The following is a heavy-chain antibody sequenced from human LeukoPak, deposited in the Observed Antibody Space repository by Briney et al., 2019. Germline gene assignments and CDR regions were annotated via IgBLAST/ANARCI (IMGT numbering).Heavy chain of an antibody. J-gene: IGHJ6*03. CDR3: AKDHKEGHHLRWGLLPYHYYYLDV. CDR1: GFSFDGYA. Sequence: GGSLRLSCEASGFSFDGYAMHWVRQAPGKGLEWISGITWNSGGIGYADSVRGRFTISRDNARSSLYLQMNNLRAEDTAFYYCAKDHKEGHHLRWGLLPYHYYYLDVWGKGTTVTVSS. CDR2: ITWNSGGI. V-gene: IGHV3-9*01. D-gene: IGHD2-21*02.